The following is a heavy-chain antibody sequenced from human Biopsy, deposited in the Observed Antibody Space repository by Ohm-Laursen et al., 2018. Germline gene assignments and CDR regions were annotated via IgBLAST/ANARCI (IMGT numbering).Heavy chain of an antibody. CDR1: GGSIISYY. J-gene: IGHJ6*02. CDR2: IHSSGGT. Sequence: SDTLSLTCTVSGGSIISYYWNWIRQPAGKGLEWIGRIHSSGGTKYNPSLKSRVTISVDTSRVRFSLMLSPVTAADTSIYYCARDRRGDSYMDVWGQGTTVTVSS. V-gene: IGHV4-4*07. D-gene: IGHD2-15*01. CDR3: ARDRRGDSYMDV.